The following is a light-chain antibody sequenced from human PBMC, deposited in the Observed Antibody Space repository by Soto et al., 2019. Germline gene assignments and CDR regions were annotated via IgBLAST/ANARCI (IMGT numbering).Light chain of an antibody. CDR1: QSISTN. V-gene: IGKV3-15*01. Sequence: EIVMTQSPATLSLSPGERATLSCRASQSISTNLAWFQQKPGQAPRLLIYLASTRATGISSRVSGSGSGTEFTLTISSLQSEDFAVYFCQQNDNWPYTFGQGTKLEIK. J-gene: IGKJ2*01. CDR3: QQNDNWPYT. CDR2: LAS.